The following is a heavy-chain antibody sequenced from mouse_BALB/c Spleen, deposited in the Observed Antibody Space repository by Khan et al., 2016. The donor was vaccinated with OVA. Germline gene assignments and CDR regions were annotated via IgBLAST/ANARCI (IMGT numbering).Heavy chain of an antibody. CDR1: GYSITSDYA. Sequence: VQLKESGPGLVKPSQSLYLTCTVTGYSITSDYAWNWIRQFPGNKLEWMGYISYSGNTKYNPSLKSRISITRDTSKNQFFLQLNFVTIEDTATYYSARIQGGDFDYWGQGTTLTVSS. CDR2: ISYSGNT. D-gene: IGHD3-2*02. V-gene: IGHV3-2*02. CDR3: ARIQGGDFDY. J-gene: IGHJ2*01.